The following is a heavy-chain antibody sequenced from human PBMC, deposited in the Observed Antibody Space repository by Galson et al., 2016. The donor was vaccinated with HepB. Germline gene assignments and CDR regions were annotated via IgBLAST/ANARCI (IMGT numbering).Heavy chain of an antibody. CDR1: GGTFNTYA. V-gene: IGHV1-69*10. CDR2: IIPILETT. J-gene: IGHJ6*02. CDR3: ARGIKVYYYYAMDV. Sequence: SVKVSCKASGGTFNTYAISWVRQAPGQGLEWMGGIIPILETTNYAQRFRGRVTITADNSTTTAYMELSSLSAEDTAVYYCARGIKVYYYYAMDVWGQGTTVTVSS. D-gene: IGHD2-15*01.